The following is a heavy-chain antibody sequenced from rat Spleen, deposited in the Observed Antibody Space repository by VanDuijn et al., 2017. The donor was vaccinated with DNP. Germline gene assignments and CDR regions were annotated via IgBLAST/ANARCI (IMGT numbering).Heavy chain of an antibody. CDR1: AYSITTNY. J-gene: IGHJ2*01. V-gene: IGHV3-1*01. CDR2: ISYSGGT. Sequence: EVQLQESGPGLVKPSQSLSLTCSVTAYSITTNYWGWIRKFPGNKMEWIGHISYSGGTTYNPSLKSRIFITRDTSKNQFFLHLNSVTTEDTATYYCARWSDYFDYWGQGVMVTVSS. CDR3: ARWSDYFDY.